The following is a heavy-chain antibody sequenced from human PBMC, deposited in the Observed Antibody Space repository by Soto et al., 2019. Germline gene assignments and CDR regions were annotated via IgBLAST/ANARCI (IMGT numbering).Heavy chain of an antibody. D-gene: IGHD2-15*01. J-gene: IGHJ5*02. Sequence: SVKVSCKASGFTFTSSAMQWVRQARGQRLEWIGWIVVGSGNTNYAQKFQERVTITRDMSTSTAYMELSSLRSDDTAVYYCARGHLNFCSGGSCYSVWFDPWGQGTLVTVSS. V-gene: IGHV1-58*02. CDR3: ARGHLNFCSGGSCYSVWFDP. CDR1: GFTFTSSA. CDR2: IVVGSGNT.